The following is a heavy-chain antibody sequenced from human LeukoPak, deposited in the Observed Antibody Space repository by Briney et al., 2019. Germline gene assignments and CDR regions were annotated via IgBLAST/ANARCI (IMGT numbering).Heavy chain of an antibody. J-gene: IGHJ4*01. CDR1: GYTFSKYG. D-gene: IGHD1-1*01. V-gene: IGHV1-18*01. CDR2: ITAYNGNR. CDR3: ARDNDKVVDH. Sequence: ASVKVSRKTSGYTFSKYGVSWVRQAPRQGLEWMGWITAYNGNRLYAQRFQGRITLTTDTSTSTSYMELRSLEYDDTAIYYCARDNDKVVDHWGQGTLVTVSS.